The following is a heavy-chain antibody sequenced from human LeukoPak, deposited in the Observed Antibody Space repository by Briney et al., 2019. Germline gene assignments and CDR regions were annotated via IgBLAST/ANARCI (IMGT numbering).Heavy chain of an antibody. V-gene: IGHV3-21*01. CDR3: ARGLNYYDSSPMAYYFDY. Sequence: GGSLRLSCAASGFTFSSYSMNWVRQAPGKGLEWVSSISSSSSYIYYADSVKGRFTISRDNAKNSLYLQMNSLRAEDTAAYYCARGLNYYDSSPMAYYFDYWGQGTLVTVSS. CDR1: GFTFSSYS. CDR2: ISSSSSYI. J-gene: IGHJ4*02. D-gene: IGHD3-22*01.